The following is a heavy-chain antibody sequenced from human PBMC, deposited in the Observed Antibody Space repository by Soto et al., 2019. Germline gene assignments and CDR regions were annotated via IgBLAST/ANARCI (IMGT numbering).Heavy chain of an antibody. CDR2: IKQDGSEK. CDR1: WFTISNLW. CDR3: ARDLSGDSSGLLIRVRSPYFDY. V-gene: IGHV3-7*05. Sequence: WGLLRLPSTASWFTISNLWVRRIIQTPGKGLEWVANIKQDGSEKYYVDSVKGRFTISRDNAKNSLYLQMNSLRAEDTAVYYCARDLSGDSSGLLIRVRSPYFDYWGQGTLVTVSS. J-gene: IGHJ4*02. D-gene: IGHD3-22*01.